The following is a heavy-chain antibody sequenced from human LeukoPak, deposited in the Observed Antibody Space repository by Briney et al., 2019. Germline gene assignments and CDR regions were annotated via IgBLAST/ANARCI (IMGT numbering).Heavy chain of an antibody. Sequence: SETLSLTCTVSGGSISGYYWSWIRQPPGKGLGWIGYVYHTGHTHYSPSLKSRVTVSLDTSRNQVSLILSSVTAADTAVYYCARHRFGHLFDYWGQGTLVFVSS. J-gene: IGHJ4*02. CDR2: VYHTGHT. CDR1: GGSISGYY. D-gene: IGHD3-16*01. V-gene: IGHV4-59*01. CDR3: ARHRFGHLFDY.